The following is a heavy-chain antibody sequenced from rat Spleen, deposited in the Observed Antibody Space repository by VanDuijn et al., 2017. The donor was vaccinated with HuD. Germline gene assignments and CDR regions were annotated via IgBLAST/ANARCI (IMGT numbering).Heavy chain of an antibody. D-gene: IGHD1-9*01. Sequence: EVQLVESDGGLVQPGRSLKLSCAASGFTFSDYYMAWFRQAPTKGLEWVATISYDGGRNFYRDSVKGRFTISRDNAKSTLSLQMDSLRSEDTATYYCARRHYGYTDYFDYWGQGVMVTVSS. J-gene: IGHJ2*01. CDR2: ISYDGGRN. CDR3: ARRHYGYTDYFDY. CDR1: GFTFSDYY. V-gene: IGHV5-29*01.